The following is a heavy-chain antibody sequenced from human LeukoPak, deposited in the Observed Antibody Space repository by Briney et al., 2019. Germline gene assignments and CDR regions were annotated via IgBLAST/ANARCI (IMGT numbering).Heavy chain of an antibody. Sequence: PSETLSLTCAVYGVSFSGYYWSWIRQPPGKGLEWIGEINHSGSTNYNPSLKSRVTISVDTSKNQFSLKLSSVTAADTAVYYCARLRGYSYGYSDYWGQGTLVTVSS. J-gene: IGHJ4*02. CDR2: INHSGST. V-gene: IGHV4-34*01. CDR3: ARLRGYSYGYSDY. D-gene: IGHD5-18*01. CDR1: GVSFSGYY.